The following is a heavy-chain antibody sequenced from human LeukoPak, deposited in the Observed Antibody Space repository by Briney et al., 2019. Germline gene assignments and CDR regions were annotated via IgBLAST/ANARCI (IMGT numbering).Heavy chain of an antibody. V-gene: IGHV3-30*03. CDR3: ARSGTMVRGVIITFWFDP. J-gene: IGHJ5*02. CDR1: GFTFSSYG. CDR2: ISYDGSNK. Sequence: QPGRSLRLSCAASGFTFSSYGMHWVRQAPGKGLEWVAVISYDGSNKYYADSVKGRFTISRDNSKNTLYLQMNSLRAEDTAVYYCARSGTMVRGVIITFWFDPWGQGTLVTVSS. D-gene: IGHD3-10*01.